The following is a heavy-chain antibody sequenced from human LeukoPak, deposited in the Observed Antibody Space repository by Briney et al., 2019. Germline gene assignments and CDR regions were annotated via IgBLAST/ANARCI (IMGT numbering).Heavy chain of an antibody. CDR1: GFTFDDYA. V-gene: IGHV3-9*03. CDR2: ISWNSGSI. D-gene: IGHD3-22*01. J-gene: IGHJ4*02. CDR3: AKDRSYYDSSGFDY. Sequence: GGSLRLSCAASGFTFDDYAMHWVRQAPGKGLEWVSGISWNSGSIGYADSVKGRFTISRDNAKNSLYLQMNSLRAEDMALYYCAKDRSYYDSSGFDYWGQGTLVTVSS.